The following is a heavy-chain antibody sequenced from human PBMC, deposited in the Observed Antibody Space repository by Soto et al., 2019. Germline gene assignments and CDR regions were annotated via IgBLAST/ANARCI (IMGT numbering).Heavy chain of an antibody. Sequence: GGSLRLSCAASGLTFSSYAMSWVRQAPGKGLEGVSAISGSGGSTYYADSVKGRFTIPRDNSKNLMYLQMNSLRADDTAVYFCARRRGPLLKDAFDIWGQGTMVTVSS. CDR1: GLTFSSYA. CDR3: ARRRGPLLKDAFDI. V-gene: IGHV3-23*01. D-gene: IGHD2-15*01. CDR2: ISGSGGST. J-gene: IGHJ3*02.